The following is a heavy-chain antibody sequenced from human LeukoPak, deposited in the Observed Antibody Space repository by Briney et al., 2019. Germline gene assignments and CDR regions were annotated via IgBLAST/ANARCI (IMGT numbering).Heavy chain of an antibody. V-gene: IGHV4-59*01. CDR2: SYYSGST. CDR3: ARGAMSFDY. Sequence: SETLSLTCTVSGGSISSSYWSGIRQPRGRGLEWIGYSYYSGSTNYNPSLKSRVTISVDTSKNQFSLKLRSVTAADTALYYCARGAMSFDYWGQGTLVTVSS. J-gene: IGHJ4*02. CDR1: GGSISSSY.